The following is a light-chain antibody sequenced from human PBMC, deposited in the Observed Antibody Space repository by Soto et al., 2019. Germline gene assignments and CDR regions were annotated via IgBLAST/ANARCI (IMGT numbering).Light chain of an antibody. J-gene: IGKJ1*01. CDR1: QSINSW. V-gene: IGKV1-5*03. Sequence: DIQMTQSPSTLSASVGDRVTITCRASQSINSWLAWYQQEPGKAPKLLIYRASTLQSGVPSRFSGSGSGPEFTLTISSLQPDDFATYYCQHYNSYPPWTFGQETKVQIK. CDR3: QHYNSYPPWT. CDR2: RAS.